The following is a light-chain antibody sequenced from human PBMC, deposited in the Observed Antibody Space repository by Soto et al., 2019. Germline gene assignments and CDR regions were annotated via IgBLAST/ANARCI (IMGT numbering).Light chain of an antibody. V-gene: IGLV2-14*03. CDR1: SSDIGAYNY. CDR2: DVS. Sequence: QSALTQPASVSASPGQSITISCTGTSSDIGAYNYVSWYQQHPDKAPKLIIYDVSHRPSGDSGRFSGSKSGNTASLTISGLQADDEAFYYCSSYTSTSSNIFGTGPKVTLL. J-gene: IGLJ1*01. CDR3: SSYTSTSSNI.